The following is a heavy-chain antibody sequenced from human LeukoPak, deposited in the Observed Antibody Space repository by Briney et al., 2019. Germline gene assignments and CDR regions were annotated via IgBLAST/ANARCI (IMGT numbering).Heavy chain of an antibody. CDR3: VREGGSGWYSGWFDP. J-gene: IGHJ5*02. CDR2: IKKDGSEK. D-gene: IGHD6-19*01. V-gene: IGHV3-7*01. CDR1: GFTFTTYW. Sequence: PGGSLRLSCAASGFTFTTYWMGWVRQAPGKGLEWVANIKKDGSEKKYVDSVKGRFTISRDNAENSLHLQMNSLRAEDTAVYYCVREGGSGWYSGWFDPWGQGTLVTVSS.